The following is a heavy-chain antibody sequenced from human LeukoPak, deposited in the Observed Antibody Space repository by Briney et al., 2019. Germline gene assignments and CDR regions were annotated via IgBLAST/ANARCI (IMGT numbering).Heavy chain of an antibody. Sequence: PGGTLRLSCAASGFTLSSYAMSWVHQVPGKVQEWVSAISGSGGSTYYADSVKGRLTISRENSKNTLYLQMNSLRAEDTAVYYCATYSSSWYCFDYWGQGTLVTVSS. D-gene: IGHD6-13*01. CDR3: ATYSSSWYCFDY. CDR2: ISGSGGST. CDR1: GFTLSSYA. J-gene: IGHJ4*02. V-gene: IGHV3-23*01.